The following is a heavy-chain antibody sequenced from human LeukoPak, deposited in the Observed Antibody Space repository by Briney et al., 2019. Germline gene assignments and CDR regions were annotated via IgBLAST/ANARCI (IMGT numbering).Heavy chain of an antibody. Sequence: AGGSLRLSCAASGFTFSSYAMSGVRQAPGKGLEWGSAISGSGGSTYYADSVKGRFTISRDNSKNTLYLQMNSLRAEDTAVYYCAKDPRIPIDALDIWGQGTMVTVSS. J-gene: IGHJ3*02. CDR1: GFTFSSYA. CDR2: ISGSGGST. CDR3: AKDPRIPIDALDI. V-gene: IGHV3-23*01. D-gene: IGHD5-18*01.